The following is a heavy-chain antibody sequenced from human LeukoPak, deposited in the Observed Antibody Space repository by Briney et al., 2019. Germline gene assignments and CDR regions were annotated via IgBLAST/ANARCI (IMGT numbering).Heavy chain of an antibody. CDR2: FDPEDGET. D-gene: IGHD2-2*01. J-gene: IGHJ4*02. CDR3: ATGPPSQYCSSTSCYYNYFDY. Sequence: GASVKVSCKVSGYTLTELSMHWMRQAPGKGLEWMGGFDPEDGETIYAQKFQGRVTMTEDTSTDTAYMELSSLRSEDTAVYYCATGPPSQYCSSTSCYYNYFDYWGQGTLVTVSS. CDR1: GYTLTELS. V-gene: IGHV1-24*01.